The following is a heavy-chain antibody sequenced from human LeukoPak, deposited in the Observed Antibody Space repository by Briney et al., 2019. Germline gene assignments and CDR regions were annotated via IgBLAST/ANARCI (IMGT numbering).Heavy chain of an antibody. CDR2: FDPEDGET. Sequence: ASVKVSCKVSGYTLTELSMHWVRQAPGKGLEWMGGFDPEDGETIYAQKFQGRVTMTEDISTDTAYMELSSLRSEDTAVYYCATDYATLRAFDIWGRGTMVTVSS. CDR3: ATDYATLRAFDI. J-gene: IGHJ3*02. D-gene: IGHD1-1*01. CDR1: GYTLTELS. V-gene: IGHV1-24*01.